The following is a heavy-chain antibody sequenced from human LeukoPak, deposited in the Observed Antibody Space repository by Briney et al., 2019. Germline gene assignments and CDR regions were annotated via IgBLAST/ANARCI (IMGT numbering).Heavy chain of an antibody. J-gene: IGHJ4*02. V-gene: IGHV3-23*01. CDR2: LSASGGLT. CDR1: GFTFSSYS. CDR3: AKGGSRYSEMDY. Sequence: GGSLTLSCAASGFTFSSYSMSWVRQPPGKGLEWVGGLSASGGLTYYPHSVQGQFTISRDNSKNTLYLQMNRLRADDTAVYVCAKGGSRYSEMDYWGQGTLVTVSS. D-gene: IGHD1-1*01.